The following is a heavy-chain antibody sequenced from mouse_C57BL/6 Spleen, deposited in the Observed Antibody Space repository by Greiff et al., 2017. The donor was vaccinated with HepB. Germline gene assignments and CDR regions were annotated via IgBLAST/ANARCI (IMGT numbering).Heavy chain of an antibody. CDR3: ASTTVEGYFDV. V-gene: IGHV1-81*01. Sequence: LVESGAELARPGASVKLSCKASGYTFTSYGISWVKQRTGQGLEWIGEIYPRSGNTYYNEKFKGKATLTADKSSSTAYMELRSLTSEDSAVYFCASTTVEGYFDVWGTGTTVTVSS. D-gene: IGHD1-1*01. J-gene: IGHJ1*03. CDR1: GYTFTSYG. CDR2: IYPRSGNT.